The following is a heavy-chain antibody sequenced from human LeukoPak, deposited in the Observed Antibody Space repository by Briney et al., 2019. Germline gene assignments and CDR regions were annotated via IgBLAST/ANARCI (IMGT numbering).Heavy chain of an antibody. D-gene: IGHD4-11*01. CDR2: VYYNGDT. V-gene: IGHV4-39*01. CDR1: GGSISSSSYY. J-gene: IGHJ4*02. Sequence: SETLSLTCTVSGGSISSSSYYWGWLRQPPGKGLEWIGSVYYNGDTYYNPSLRSRVTISMDTSKNQFSLRLSSVTAADTTVYYCARHRAYSDYIDFWGQGALVTVSS. CDR3: ARHRAYSDYIDF.